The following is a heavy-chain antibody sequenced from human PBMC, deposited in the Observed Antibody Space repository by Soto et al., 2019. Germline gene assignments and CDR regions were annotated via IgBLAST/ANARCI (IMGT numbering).Heavy chain of an antibody. Sequence: SGPNLVNPTETLTLACTVSGFSLMNGGTCVSLIRQPPGKALEWLALINWDDDEYYNTSLKTRLSVSKDLSKNQVVLTMTNMDPADTGIYYCARIQGYDLSNGYNSNNWFDPWGQGTQVTVS. CDR3: ARIQGYDLSNGYNSNNWFDP. CDR2: INWDDDE. D-gene: IGHD3-3*01. V-gene: IGHV2-70*01. CDR1: GFSLMNGGTC. J-gene: IGHJ5*02.